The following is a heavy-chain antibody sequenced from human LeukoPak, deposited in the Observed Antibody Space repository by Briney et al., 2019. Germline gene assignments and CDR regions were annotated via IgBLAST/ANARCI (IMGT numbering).Heavy chain of an antibody. CDR2: ISEGVGNT. CDR3: AKREKGTTGRFFDY. J-gene: IGHJ4*02. D-gene: IGHD4-17*01. Sequence: QAGGSLRLSCADSGFTFTNYAMTWVRQAPGEGLEWVSGISEGVGNTYYADSVKGRFTISRDHSKNTLYLQMNSLRAEDTALYYCAKREKGTTGRFFDYWGQGTLVTVSS. V-gene: IGHV3-23*01. CDR1: GFTFTNYA.